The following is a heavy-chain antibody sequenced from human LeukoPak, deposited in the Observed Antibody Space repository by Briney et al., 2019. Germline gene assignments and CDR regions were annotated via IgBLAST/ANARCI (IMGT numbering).Heavy chain of an antibody. J-gene: IGHJ5*02. V-gene: IGHV1-69*05. CDR3: ARALRDIVVVPAAMGWFDP. CDR1: GGTFSSYA. Sequence: ASVKVSCKASGGTFSSYAISWVRQAPGQGLEWMGGIIPIFGTANYAQKFQGRVTITTDESTSTAYMELSSLRSEDTAVYYCARALRDIVVVPAAMGWFDPWGQGTLVTVSS. CDR2: IIPIFGTA. D-gene: IGHD2-2*01.